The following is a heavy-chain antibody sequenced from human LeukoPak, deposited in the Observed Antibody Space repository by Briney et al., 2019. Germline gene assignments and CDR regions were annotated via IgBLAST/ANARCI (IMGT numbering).Heavy chain of an antibody. CDR3: ARSGSFDSSGYYYLDY. J-gene: IGHJ4*02. D-gene: IGHD3-22*01. Sequence: ASVKVSCKASGYTFTSYDINWVRQATGQGLEWMGWMNPNSGNTGYAQKFQGRVTITRNTSISTAYMELSSLRSEDTAVYYCARSGSFDSSGYYYLDYWGQGTLVTVSS. V-gene: IGHV1-8*03. CDR1: GYTFTSYD. CDR2: MNPNSGNT.